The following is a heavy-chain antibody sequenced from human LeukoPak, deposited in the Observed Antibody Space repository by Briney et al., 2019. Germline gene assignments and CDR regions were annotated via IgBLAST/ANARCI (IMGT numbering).Heavy chain of an antibody. D-gene: IGHD5-12*01. CDR1: GYRFTNYW. CDR2: FNPGDSDT. V-gene: IGHV5-51*01. CDR3: ARRGDDSSLVAFDV. Sequence: GDSLKISCKGSGYRFTNYWIGWVRQMPGKGLEWMGIFNPGDSDTRYSPSFQGQVTISADTSITTAYLQWSSLKASGNGMYYCARRGDDSSLVAFDVWGQGTMVTVSS. J-gene: IGHJ3*01.